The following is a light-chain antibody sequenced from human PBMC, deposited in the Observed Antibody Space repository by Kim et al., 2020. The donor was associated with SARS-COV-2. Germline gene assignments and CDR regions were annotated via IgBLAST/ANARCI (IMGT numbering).Light chain of an antibody. J-gene: IGKJ1*01. CDR2: GAS. V-gene: IGKV3-20*01. Sequence: YPGERATRSCRASRSVSSSHLAWYQQKPGQAPRLLIYGASTRATSNPDRFSGSGSGTDFTLTISRLEPEDFAVFYCQKYASTWTFGQGTKVDIK. CDR1: RSVSSSH. CDR3: QKYASTWT.